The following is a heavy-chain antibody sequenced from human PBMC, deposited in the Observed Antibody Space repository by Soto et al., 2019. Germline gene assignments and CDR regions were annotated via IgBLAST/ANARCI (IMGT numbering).Heavy chain of an antibody. CDR3: ARGIKQWLAHDAFDS. J-gene: IGHJ3*02. Sequence: ASLKVSCKASGYTFNTYGISWVRQAPGQGLEWMGWISAYNGNTNYAQKFQGRVTMTTDTSTSTAYMELRRLRSDDTAVYYCARGIKQWLAHDAFDSWGQGTMVTVSS. CDR2: ISAYNGNT. D-gene: IGHD6-19*01. CDR1: GYTFNTYG. V-gene: IGHV1-18*01.